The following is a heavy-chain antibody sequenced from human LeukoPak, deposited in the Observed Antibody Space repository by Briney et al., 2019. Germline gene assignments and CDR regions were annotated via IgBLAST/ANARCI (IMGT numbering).Heavy chain of an antibody. Sequence: PSETLSLTCTVSGEPNSHYDWRWLRQPPGKGLEWVGYIYYSGTTRYNPSLKSRVTISVDTSKNQFSLKLSSVAAADTVVYYCARIAFRTVDFAAYCLDLWGRGALVTVSS. CDR2: IYYSGTT. V-gene: IGHV4-59*08. J-gene: IGHJ2*01. D-gene: IGHD3/OR15-3a*01. CDR3: ARIAFRTVDFAAYCLDL. CDR1: GEPNSHYD.